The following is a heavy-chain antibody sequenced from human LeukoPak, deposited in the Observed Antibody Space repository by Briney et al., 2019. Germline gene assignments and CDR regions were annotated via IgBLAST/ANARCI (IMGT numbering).Heavy chain of an antibody. CDR2: INPNSGDT. CDR3: ARGFGSSGYFYPFNY. D-gene: IGHD3-22*01. V-gene: IGHV1-2*02. Sequence: ASVKVSCKASGYTFTGYYMHWVRQAPGQGLEWMGWINPNSGDTNYAQKFQGRVTMTRDTSINTAYMELSRLTSDDTAVYYCARGFGSSGYFYPFNYWGQGTLVTVSS. J-gene: IGHJ4*02. CDR1: GYTFTGYY.